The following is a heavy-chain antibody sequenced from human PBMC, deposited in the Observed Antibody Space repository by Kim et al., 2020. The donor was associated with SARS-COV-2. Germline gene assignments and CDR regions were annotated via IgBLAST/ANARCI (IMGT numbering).Heavy chain of an antibody. CDR2: IGEAGDT. CDR3: VRGRDGRWNSNYVYGMDI. CDR1: RFTFSVYD. D-gene: IGHD1-7*01. J-gene: IGHJ6*03. Sequence: GGSLRLSCAASRFTFSVYDMHWVRQVIGEGLEWVSTIGEAGDTYYAGSVKGRFTISRDNAKKSLFLQMDNLRAGDTAVYYCVRGRDGRWNSNYVYGMDI. V-gene: IGHV3-13*01.